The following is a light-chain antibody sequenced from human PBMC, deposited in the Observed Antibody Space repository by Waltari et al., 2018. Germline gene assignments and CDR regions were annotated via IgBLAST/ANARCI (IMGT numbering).Light chain of an antibody. CDR3: CSYAGSYTWV. CDR1: SSDVGNYNL. Sequence: QSALTQPASVSGSPGQSITISCTGTSSDVGNYNLVSWYQQYPGKDPKVMIYDDNRRPSGVSGRFSGSKSGNTASLTISGVQAEDEADYYCCSYAGSYTWVFGGGTKLTVL. CDR2: DDN. J-gene: IGLJ3*02. V-gene: IGLV2-23*01.